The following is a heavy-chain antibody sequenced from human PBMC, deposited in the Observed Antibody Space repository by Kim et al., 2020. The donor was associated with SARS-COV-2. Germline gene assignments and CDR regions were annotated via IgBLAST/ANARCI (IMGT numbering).Heavy chain of an antibody. D-gene: IGHD1-26*01. V-gene: IGHV5-51*01. Sequence: TSYRPPSHGQVTISADKSISTAYLQWSSLKASDTAMYYCARHCRGACADYWGQGTLVTVSS. CDR2: T. CDR3: ARHCRGACADY. J-gene: IGHJ4*02.